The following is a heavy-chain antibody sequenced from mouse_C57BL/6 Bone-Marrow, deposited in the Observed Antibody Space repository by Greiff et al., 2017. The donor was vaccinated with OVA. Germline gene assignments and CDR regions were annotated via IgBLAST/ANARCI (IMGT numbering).Heavy chain of an antibody. D-gene: IGHD2-5*01. V-gene: IGHV8-8*01. CDR2: IWWDDDK. Sequence: QVQLKESGPGILQPSQTLSLTCSFSGFSLSTFGMGVGWIRQPSGKGLEWLAHIWWDDDKYYNPALKRRLTISKDTSKNQVFLKIVNVDTAETATYYCARFYSNYGYFDVWGTGTTVTVSS. J-gene: IGHJ1*03. CDR3: ARFYSNYGYFDV. CDR1: GFSLSTFGMG.